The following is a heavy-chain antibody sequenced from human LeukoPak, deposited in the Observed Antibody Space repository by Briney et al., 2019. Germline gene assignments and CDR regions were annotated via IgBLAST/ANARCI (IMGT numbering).Heavy chain of an antibody. Sequence: GGSLRLSCAASGFTFSSYSMNWVRQAPGKGLEWVSSISSSSSYIYYADSVKGRFTISRDNAKNSLYLQMNSLRAEDTAVYYCARLPPVLRYFDWLEGGYYFDYWGQGTLVTVSS. CDR2: ISSSSSYI. CDR1: GFTFSSYS. V-gene: IGHV3-21*01. J-gene: IGHJ4*02. CDR3: ARLPPVLRYFDWLEGGYYFDY. D-gene: IGHD3-9*01.